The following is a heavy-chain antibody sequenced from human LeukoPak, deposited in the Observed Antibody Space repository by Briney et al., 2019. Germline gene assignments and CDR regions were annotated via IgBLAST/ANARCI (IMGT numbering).Heavy chain of an antibody. J-gene: IGHJ4*02. CDR3: ARDERDELRSVSKLEY. CDR2: IKEDGSEK. CDR1: GFTFSNYW. Sequence: PGGSLRLSCAASGFTFSNYWMNWVRQAPGKGLQWVANIKEDGSEKYYVDSVKGRFTISRDNAKNSLYLQMNSLGAEDTAVYYCARDERDELRSVSKLEYWGQGTLVTVSS. D-gene: IGHD5-24*01. V-gene: IGHV3-7*01.